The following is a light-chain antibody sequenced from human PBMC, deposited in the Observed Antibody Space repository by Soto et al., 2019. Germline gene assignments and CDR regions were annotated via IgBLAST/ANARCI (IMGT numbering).Light chain of an antibody. CDR2: AAS. CDR1: QGISSY. J-gene: IGKJ1*01. V-gene: IGKV1-8*01. Sequence: AIRMTQSPSSFSASTGDRVTITCRASQGISSYLAWYQQKPGKAPKLLIYAASTLQSGVPSRFSGSGSGTEFALTVSSLQPDDFATYYCQQYNTYSWTFGPGTKVDIK. CDR3: QQYNTYSWT.